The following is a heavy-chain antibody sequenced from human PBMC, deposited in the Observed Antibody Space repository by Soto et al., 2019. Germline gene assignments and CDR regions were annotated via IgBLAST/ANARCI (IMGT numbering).Heavy chain of an antibody. V-gene: IGHV4-59*01. J-gene: IGHJ6*03. Sequence: SETLSLTCTVSGGSISSYYWSWIRQPPGKGLEWIGYIFYSGSTNYNPSLKSRVAISVDTSKNQFSLKLSSVTAADTAVYYCAKWASYYYYYMDVWAKGTTVTVSS. CDR2: IFYSGST. CDR1: GGSISSYY. D-gene: IGHD2-8*01. CDR3: AKWASYYYYYMDV.